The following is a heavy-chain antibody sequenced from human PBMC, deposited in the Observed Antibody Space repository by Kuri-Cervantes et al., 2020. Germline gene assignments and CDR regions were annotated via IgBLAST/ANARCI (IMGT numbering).Heavy chain of an antibody. V-gene: IGHV5-51*01. Sequence: GESLKISCKGSGYSFTSYWIGWVRQMPGKGLEWMGIIYPGDSDTRYGPSFQGQVTISADKSISTAYLQWSSLKASDTAMYYCARQHLGCSGGSCDFDYWGQGTLVTVSS. CDR1: GYSFTSYW. J-gene: IGHJ4*02. CDR2: IYPGDSDT. D-gene: IGHD2-15*01. CDR3: ARQHLGCSGGSCDFDY.